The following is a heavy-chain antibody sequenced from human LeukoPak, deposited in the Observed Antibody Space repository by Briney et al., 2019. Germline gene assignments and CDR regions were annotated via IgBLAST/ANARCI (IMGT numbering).Heavy chain of an antibody. V-gene: IGHV7-4-1*02. J-gene: IGHJ4*02. Sequence: GASVKVSCKASGYTFTSYGISWVRQAPGQGLEWMGWINTNTGNPTYAQGFTGRFVFSLDTSVSTAYLQISSLKAEDTAVYYCARSIAVADIDYWGQGTLVTVSS. CDR2: INTNTGNP. D-gene: IGHD6-19*01. CDR1: GYTFTSYG. CDR3: ARSIAVADIDY.